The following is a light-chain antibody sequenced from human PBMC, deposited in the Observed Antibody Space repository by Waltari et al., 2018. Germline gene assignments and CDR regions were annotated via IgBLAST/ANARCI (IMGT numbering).Light chain of an antibody. CDR1: SSDVGGYNY. CDR3: SSYISSSTLEL. V-gene: IGLV2-14*03. J-gene: IGLJ2*01. CDR2: DVT. Sequence: QSALTQPASVSGSPGQSITISCTGTSSDVGGYNYVSWYQQHPGKAPKLMIYDVTNRPSGVSTRLSGSKSGNTASLTISGLQAEDEADYYCSSYISSSTLELFGGGTSLTVL.